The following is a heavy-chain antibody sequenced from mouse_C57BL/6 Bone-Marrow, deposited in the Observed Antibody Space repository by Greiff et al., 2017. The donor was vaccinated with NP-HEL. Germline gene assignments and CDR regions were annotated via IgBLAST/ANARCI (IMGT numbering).Heavy chain of an antibody. CDR2: IDTNSGGT. CDR3: ASWGLRRAWFAY. J-gene: IGHJ3*01. V-gene: IGHV1-72*01. CDR1: GYTFTSYW. Sequence: VQLQQPGAELVKPGASVKLSCKASGYTFTSYWMHWVKQRPGRGLEWIGRIDTNSGGTKYNEKFKSKATLTVDKPSSTAYMQLSSLTSEDSAVYYCASWGLRRAWFAYWGQGTLVTVSA. D-gene: IGHD2-4*01.